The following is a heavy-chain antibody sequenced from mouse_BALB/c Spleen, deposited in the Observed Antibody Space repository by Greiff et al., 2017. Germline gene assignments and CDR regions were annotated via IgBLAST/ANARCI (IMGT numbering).Heavy chain of an antibody. CDR1: GFTFSSYT. D-gene: IGHD1-2*01. V-gene: IGHV5-12-2*01. CDR3: ARLGGPLLRPYFDY. CDR2: ISNGGGST. Sequence: EVQGVESGGGLVQPGGSLKLSCAASGFTFSSYTMSWVRQTPEKRLEWVAYISNGGGSTYYPDTVKGRFTISRDNAKNTLYLQMSSLKSEDTAMYYCARLGGPLLRPYFDYWGQGTTLTVSS. J-gene: IGHJ2*01.